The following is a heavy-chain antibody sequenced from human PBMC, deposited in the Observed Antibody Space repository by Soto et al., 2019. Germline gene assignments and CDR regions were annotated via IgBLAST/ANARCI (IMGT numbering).Heavy chain of an antibody. CDR3: ARVSRGSRSGNWFDP. CDR2: ISYDGSNK. J-gene: IGHJ5*02. CDR1: GFTFSSYA. D-gene: IGHD3-10*01. V-gene: IGHV3-30-3*01. Sequence: GGSLRLSCAASGFTFSSYAMHWVRQAPGKGLEWVAVISYDGSNKYYADSVKGRFTISRDNSKNTLYLQMNSLRAEDTAVYYCARVSRGSRSGNWFDPWGQGTLVTVSS.